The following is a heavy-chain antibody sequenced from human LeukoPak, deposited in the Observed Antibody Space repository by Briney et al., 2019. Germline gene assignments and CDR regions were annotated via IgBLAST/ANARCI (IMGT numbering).Heavy chain of an antibody. CDR3: ARGNQVYGFDP. CDR1: GFTFSSYA. J-gene: IGHJ5*02. V-gene: IGHV3-30-3*01. CDR2: ISYDGSNK. Sequence: PGGSLRLSCAASGFTFSSYAMHWVRQAPGKGLEWVAVISYDGSNKYYADSVKGRFTISRDNSKNTLYLQMNSLRAEDTAVYYCARGNQVYGFDPWGQGTLVTVSS. D-gene: IGHD2-8*01.